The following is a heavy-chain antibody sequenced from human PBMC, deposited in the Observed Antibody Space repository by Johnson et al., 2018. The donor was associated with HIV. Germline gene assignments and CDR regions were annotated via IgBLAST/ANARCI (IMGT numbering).Heavy chain of an antibody. CDR2: INSDGSTT. D-gene: IGHD6-13*01. Sequence: VQLVESGGGLVQPVGSLRLSCAASGFTFSSYWMHWVRQAPGKGLVWVSRINSDGSTTSYADSVKGRFTISRDNAKNTLYLQMNRLRAEDTAVYYCALSGGAAAYDAFDNWGQGPMVTVSS. V-gene: IGHV3-74*01. J-gene: IGHJ3*02. CDR3: ALSGGAAAYDAFDN. CDR1: GFTFSSYW.